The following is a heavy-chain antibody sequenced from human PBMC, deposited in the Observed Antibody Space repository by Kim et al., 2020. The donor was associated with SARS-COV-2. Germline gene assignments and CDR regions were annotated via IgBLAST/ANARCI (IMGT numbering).Heavy chain of an antibody. CDR1: GYDFITHW. D-gene: IGHD6-13*01. V-gene: IGHV5-51*01. CDR3: ARRRRIAARKPYYFDY. Sequence: GESLKISCKTSGYDFITHWIGWVRHVPGKGLEWMGIIYPEDSDTTYGPSFQGQVTMSADRSTGTAFLHWSSLKASDSGLYYCARRRRIAARKPYYFDYWG. CDR2: IYPEDSDT. J-gene: IGHJ4*01.